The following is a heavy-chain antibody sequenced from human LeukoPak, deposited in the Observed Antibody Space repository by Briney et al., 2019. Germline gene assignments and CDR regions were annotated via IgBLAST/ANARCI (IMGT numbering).Heavy chain of an antibody. J-gene: IGHJ4*02. CDR2: ILYSGTT. CDR1: GGSISPYY. CDR3: VRDSSSGWYVQDY. D-gene: IGHD6-19*01. Sequence: SETLSLTCTVSGGSISPYYWSWIRQTPGKGLEWIGYILYSGTTTNYNPSLKSRVTISVDTSKNQFSLKLSSVTAADTAVYYCVRDSSSGWYVQDYWGQGTLVTVSS. V-gene: IGHV4-59*12.